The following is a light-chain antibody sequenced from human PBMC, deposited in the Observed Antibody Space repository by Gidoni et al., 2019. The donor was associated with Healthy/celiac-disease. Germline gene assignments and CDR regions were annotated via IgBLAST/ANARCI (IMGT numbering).Light chain of an antibody. V-gene: IGKV1-39*01. CDR3: QQGYSPPT. CDR2: AAS. J-gene: IGKJ4*01. Sequence: IQMTPAPSSLSASVGDRVTITFRASQSISSYLNWYQQKPGKAPKLLIYAASSLQSGVPSRFSGSGSGKDFTLTSSSLQDEDFANYYYQQGYSPPTFGEGTKVEIK. CDR1: QSISSY.